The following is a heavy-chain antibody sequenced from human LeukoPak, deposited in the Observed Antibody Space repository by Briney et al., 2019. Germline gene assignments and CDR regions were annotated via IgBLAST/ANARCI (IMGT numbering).Heavy chain of an antibody. D-gene: IGHD2-8*01. Sequence: PGGSLRLFCAASGFTFSSYWMSWVRQAPGKGLEWVANIKQDGSEKYYVDSVKGRFTISRDNAKNSLYLQMNSLRAEDTAVYYCARDWKLGYCTNGVCSLIDYWGQGTLVTVSS. CDR2: IKQDGSEK. CDR3: ARDWKLGYCTNGVCSLIDY. V-gene: IGHV3-7*01. CDR1: GFTFSSYW. J-gene: IGHJ4*02.